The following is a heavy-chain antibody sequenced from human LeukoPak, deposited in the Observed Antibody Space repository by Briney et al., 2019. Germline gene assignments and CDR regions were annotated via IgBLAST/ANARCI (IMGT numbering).Heavy chain of an antibody. CDR2: MNPNSGNT. Sequence: ASVKVSCKASGYTFTSYDINWVRQATGQGREWMGWMNPNSGNTGYAQKFQGRVTITRNTSISTAYMELSSLRSEDTAVYYCAREEEMVYGDFDYWGQGTLVTVSS. V-gene: IGHV1-8*01. J-gene: IGHJ4*02. D-gene: IGHD2-8*01. CDR3: AREEEMVYGDFDY. CDR1: GYTFTSYD.